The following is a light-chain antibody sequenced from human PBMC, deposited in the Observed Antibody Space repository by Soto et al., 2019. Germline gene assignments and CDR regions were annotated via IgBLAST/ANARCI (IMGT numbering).Light chain of an antibody. CDR3: QQYSHWPLT. CDR1: QSVSTY. V-gene: IGKV3-15*01. Sequence: ETVITQSPATLTVSPGEGATLSCRASQSVSTYLAWYQLTPGQAPRLLIYGASTRATGIPARFSGSGSETEFSLTISSLQSEDFAVYYCQQYSHWPLTFGGGTKVDIK. CDR2: GAS. J-gene: IGKJ4*01.